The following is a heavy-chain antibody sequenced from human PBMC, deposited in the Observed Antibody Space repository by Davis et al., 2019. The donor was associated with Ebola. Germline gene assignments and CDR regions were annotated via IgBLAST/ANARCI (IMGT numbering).Heavy chain of an antibody. CDR1: GFTFRNYA. J-gene: IGHJ6*02. V-gene: IGHV3-30-3*01. CDR2: ISNDGSNK. CDR3: ARVPMAQGVIIDDSYYYYGMDV. Sequence: PGGSLRLSCAASGFTFRNYAMHWVRQAPGKGLEWVAVISNDGSNKYYADSVKGRFTISRDNSKKTRYLQMTSRRAEDTAVYYCARVPMAQGVIIDDSYYYYGMDVWGQGTTVTVS. D-gene: IGHD3-10*01.